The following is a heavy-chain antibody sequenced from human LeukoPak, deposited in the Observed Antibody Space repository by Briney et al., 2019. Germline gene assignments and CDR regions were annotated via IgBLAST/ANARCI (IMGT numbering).Heavy chain of an antibody. CDR1: GLTISSNY. V-gene: IGHV3-66*02. J-gene: IGHJ4*02. CDR2: TYSGGST. D-gene: IGHD4-17*01. CDR3: ARDGAHDYGDYDFDY. Sequence: GSLRLSSAASGLTISSNYMIWVRQAPGKVLELVSATYSGGSTYYADSVKVRFPISRDNSKNTMYLQMNSMRTEDTAVYYCARDGAHDYGDYDFDYWGQGTLVTVSS.